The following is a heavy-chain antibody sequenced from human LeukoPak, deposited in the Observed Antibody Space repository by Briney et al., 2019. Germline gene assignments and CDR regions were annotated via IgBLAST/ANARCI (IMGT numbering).Heavy chain of an antibody. D-gene: IGHD3-10*01. CDR1: GGSISGYS. Sequence: PSETLSLTCTVSGGSISGYSWTWIRQPPGQGLEWIGYFHNSRTTSYNPSLTGRVIISVDTAMDQISLKLNSMTAADTAVYYCARGHLGLSPWGQGTLVTVSS. CDR3: ARGHLGLSP. V-gene: IGHV4-59*01. CDR2: FHNSRTT. J-gene: IGHJ5*02.